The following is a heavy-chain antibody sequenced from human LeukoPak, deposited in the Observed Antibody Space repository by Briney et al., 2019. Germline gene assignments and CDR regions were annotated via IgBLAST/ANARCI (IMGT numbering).Heavy chain of an antibody. V-gene: IGHV3-48*03. Sequence: TGGSLRLSCAASGFTFSSYEMNWVRQAPGKGLEWVSYISSSGSTIYYADSVKGRFTISRDNSKNTLYLQMNSLRAEDTAVYYCAKVSYYYDSSGYYYYYYMDVWGKGTTVTISS. CDR1: GFTFSSYE. J-gene: IGHJ6*03. CDR3: AKVSYYYDSSGYYYYYYMDV. D-gene: IGHD3-22*01. CDR2: ISSSGSTI.